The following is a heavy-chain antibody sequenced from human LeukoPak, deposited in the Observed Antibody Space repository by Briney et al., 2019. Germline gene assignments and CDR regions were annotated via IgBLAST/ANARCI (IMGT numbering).Heavy chain of an antibody. V-gene: IGHV3-23*01. CDR2: ISGSGGST. CDR1: GFTFNSYA. CDR3: AKGMYTIFGVVYYYYYYMDV. J-gene: IGHJ6*03. Sequence: TGGSLRLSCAASGFTFNSYAMSWVRQAPGKGLEWVSAISGSGGSTYYADSVKGRFTISRDNSKNTLYLQMNSLRAEDTAVYYCAKGMYTIFGVVYYYYYYMDVWGKGTTVTVSS. D-gene: IGHD3-3*01.